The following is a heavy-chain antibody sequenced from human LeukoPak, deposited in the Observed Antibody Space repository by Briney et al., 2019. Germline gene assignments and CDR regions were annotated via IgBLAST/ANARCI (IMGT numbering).Heavy chain of an antibody. CDR2: ISGSGGST. Sequence: GGSLRLSCAASGFTFSSYAMSWVRQAPGKGLEWVSAISGSGGSTYYADFVKGRFTISRDNSKNTLYLQMNSLRAEDTAVYYCAKGRAYYDSSGYYLLDYWGQGTLVTVSS. J-gene: IGHJ4*02. CDR3: AKGRAYYDSSGYYLLDY. V-gene: IGHV3-23*01. D-gene: IGHD3-22*01. CDR1: GFTFSSYA.